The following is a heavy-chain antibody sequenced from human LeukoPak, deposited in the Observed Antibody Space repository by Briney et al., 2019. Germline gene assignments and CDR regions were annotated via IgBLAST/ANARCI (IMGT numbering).Heavy chain of an antibody. CDR1: GFTFSSYA. V-gene: IGHV3-23*01. J-gene: IGHJ4*02. CDR3: ASYSSGYYYVGFDY. CDR2: ISGSGGST. Sequence: GGSLRLSCAASGFTFSSYAMSWVRQAPGKGLEWVSAISGSGGSTYYADSVKGRFTISRDNSKNTLYLQMNSLRAEDTAVYYCASYSSGYYYVGFDYWGQGTLVTVSS. D-gene: IGHD3-22*01.